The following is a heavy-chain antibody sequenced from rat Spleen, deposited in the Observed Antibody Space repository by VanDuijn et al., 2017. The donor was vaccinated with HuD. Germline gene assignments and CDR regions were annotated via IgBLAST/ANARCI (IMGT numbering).Heavy chain of an antibody. Sequence: EVQLVETGGGLVQPGESLKLSCVASGFTFSSYWMFWIRQAPGEGLEWLSSISPDGGSTYYPDSMKGRFTISRDNAENTVYLQMNSLTSADTATYYCTRGSLGSGRLNWFVYWGQGTLVTVSS. D-gene: IGHD4-6*01. V-gene: IGHV5-58*01. J-gene: IGHJ3*01. CDR2: ISPDGGST. CDR1: GFTFSSYW. CDR3: TRGSLGSGRLNWFVY.